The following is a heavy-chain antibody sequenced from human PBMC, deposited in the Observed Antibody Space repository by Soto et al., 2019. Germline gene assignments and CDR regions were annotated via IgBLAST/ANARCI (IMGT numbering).Heavy chain of an antibody. CDR3: AKDRTYCSSTSCYGSSFDY. CDR2: ISCDGSNK. J-gene: IGHJ4*02. Sequence: QVQLVESGGGVVQPGRSLRLSCAASGFTFSSYGMHWVRQAPGKGLEWVAVISCDGSNKYYADSVKGRFTISRDKSKNTLYLQRNSLRAEDTAVYYCAKDRTYCSSTSCYGSSFDYWGQGTLVTVSS. CDR1: GFTFSSYG. V-gene: IGHV3-30*18. D-gene: IGHD2-2*01.